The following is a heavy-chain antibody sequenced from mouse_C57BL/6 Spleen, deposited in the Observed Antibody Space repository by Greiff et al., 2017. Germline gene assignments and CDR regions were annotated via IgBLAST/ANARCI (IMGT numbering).Heavy chain of an antibody. D-gene: IGHD1-1*01. CDR1: GFSFNTYA. Sequence: EVHLVESGGGLVQPKGSLKLSCAASGFSFNTYAMNWVRQAPGQGLEWVARIRSKSNNYATYYADSVKDRFTISRDDSESMLYLQMNNLKTEDTAMYYCVRAVEAWFAYWGQGTLVTVSA. CDR3: VRAVEAWFAY. V-gene: IGHV10-1*01. J-gene: IGHJ3*01. CDR2: IRSKSNNYAT.